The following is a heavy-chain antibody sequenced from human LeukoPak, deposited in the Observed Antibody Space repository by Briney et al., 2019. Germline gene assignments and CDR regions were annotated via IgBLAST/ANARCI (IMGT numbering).Heavy chain of an antibody. J-gene: IGHJ6*02. Sequence: SETLSLTCAVYGGSFSGYYWSWIRQPPGKGLEWIGEINHSGSTNYNPSLKGRVTISVDTSKNQFSLKLSSVTAADTAVYYCARGVSSTSCCPHYYYYGMDVWGRGTTVTVSS. CDR3: ARGVSSTSCCPHYYYYGMDV. V-gene: IGHV4-34*01. CDR2: INHSGST. D-gene: IGHD2-2*01. CDR1: GGSFSGYY.